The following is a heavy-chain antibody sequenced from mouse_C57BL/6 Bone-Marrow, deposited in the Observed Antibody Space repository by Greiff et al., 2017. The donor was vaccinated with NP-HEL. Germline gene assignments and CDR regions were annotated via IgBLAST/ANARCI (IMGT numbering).Heavy chain of an antibody. CDR3: ARKEVITTVVGAMDY. D-gene: IGHD1-1*01. CDR1: GYTFTDYY. V-gene: IGHV1-19*01. Sequence: EVQLQQSGPVLVKPGASVKMSCKASGYTFTDYYMNWVKQSHGKSLEWIGVINPYNGGTSYNQKFKGKATLTVDKSSSTAYMELNSLTSEDSAVYYCARKEVITTVVGAMDYWGQGTSVTVSS. CDR2: INPYNGGT. J-gene: IGHJ4*01.